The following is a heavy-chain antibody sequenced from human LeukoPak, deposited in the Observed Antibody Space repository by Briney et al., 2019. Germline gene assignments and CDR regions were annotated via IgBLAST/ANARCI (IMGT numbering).Heavy chain of an antibody. Sequence: PGGSLRLSCAASGFTFSSYGMSWVRQAPGKGLEWVSAISGSGVSTYYADSVKGRFTISRDNSKNTLYLQMNSLRAEDTAVYYCAKSKRDILTGSDLYYFDYWGQGTLVTVSS. J-gene: IGHJ4*02. CDR2: ISGSGVST. D-gene: IGHD3-9*01. CDR3: AKSKRDILTGSDLYYFDY. V-gene: IGHV3-23*01. CDR1: GFTFSSYG.